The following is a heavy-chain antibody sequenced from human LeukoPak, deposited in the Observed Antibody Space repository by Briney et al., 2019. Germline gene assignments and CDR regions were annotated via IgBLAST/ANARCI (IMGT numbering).Heavy chain of an antibody. CDR2: ISAYNGNT. CDR3: ARDSRVYMRFDP. J-gene: IGHJ5*02. D-gene: IGHD3-10*01. Sequence: ASVKVSCKASGCTFTSYGISWVRQAPGQGLEWMGWISAYNGNTNYAQKLQGRVTMTTDTSTSTAYMELRSLRSDDTAVYYCARDSRVYMRFDPWGQGTLVTVSS. CDR1: GCTFTSYG. V-gene: IGHV1-18*01.